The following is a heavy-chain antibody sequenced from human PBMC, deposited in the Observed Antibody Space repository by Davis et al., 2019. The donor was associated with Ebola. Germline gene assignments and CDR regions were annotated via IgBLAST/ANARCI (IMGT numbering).Heavy chain of an antibody. CDR2: ISSSSSYI. CDR1: GFTFSSYS. CDR3: ARYKIVPAADVYMDV. Sequence: PGGSLRLSCAASGFTFSSYSMNWVRQAPGKGLEWVSSISSSSSYIYYADSVKGRFTISRDNAKNSLYLQMNSLRAEDTAVYYCARYKIVPAADVYMDVWGKGTTVTVSS. V-gene: IGHV3-21*01. J-gene: IGHJ6*03. D-gene: IGHD2-2*01.